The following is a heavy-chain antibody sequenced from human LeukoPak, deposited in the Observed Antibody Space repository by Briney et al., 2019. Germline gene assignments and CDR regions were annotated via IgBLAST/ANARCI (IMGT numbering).Heavy chain of an antibody. CDR2: INPNSGNT. J-gene: IGHJ6*02. CDR1: GYTFTSYD. Sequence: ASVKVSCKASGYTFTSYDINWMRQATGQGLEWMGWINPNSGNTGYAQKFQGRVTMTRNTSISTAYMELSSLRSEDTAVYYCARGRGSYLCYYYYGMDVWGQGTLVTVSS. D-gene: IGHD1-26*01. CDR3: ARGRGSYLCYYYYGMDV. V-gene: IGHV1-8*01.